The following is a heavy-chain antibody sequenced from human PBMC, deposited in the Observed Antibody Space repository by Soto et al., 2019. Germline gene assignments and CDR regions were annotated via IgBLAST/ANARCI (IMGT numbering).Heavy chain of an antibody. CDR3: TSEYSNYGDYYYGMDV. Sequence: LRLSCAASGFTFSNAWMIWVRQAPLKGLEWVGRIKSKTDGGTTDYAAPVKGRFTISRDDSKNTLYLQMNSLKTEDTAVYYCTSEYSNYGDYYYGMDVWGQGTTVTVSS. V-gene: IGHV3-15*01. CDR2: IKSKTDGGTT. CDR1: GFTFSNAW. J-gene: IGHJ6*02. D-gene: IGHD4-4*01.